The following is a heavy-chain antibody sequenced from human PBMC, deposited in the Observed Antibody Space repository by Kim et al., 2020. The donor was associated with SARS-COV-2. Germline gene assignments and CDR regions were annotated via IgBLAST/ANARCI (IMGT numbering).Heavy chain of an antibody. V-gene: IGHV3-33*01. CDR3: ASGSSYYYYGMDV. Sequence: YADSVKRRFTISRDNSKNTLYLQMNSLRAEDTAVYYCASGSSYYYYGMDVWGQGTTVTVSS. J-gene: IGHJ6*02. D-gene: IGHD6-6*01.